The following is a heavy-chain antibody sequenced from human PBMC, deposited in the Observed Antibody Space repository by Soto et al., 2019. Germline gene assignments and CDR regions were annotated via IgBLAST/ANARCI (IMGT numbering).Heavy chain of an antibody. CDR2: ISPYTGNT. J-gene: IGHJ6*02. CDR3: AMVSMYVTPTPQDV. D-gene: IGHD2-21*01. V-gene: IGHV1-18*01. Sequence: QVQLVQSGDEVKKPGASVKVSCKASGYIFVNYGIAWVRQAPGQGLEWMGWISPYTGNTHSATKVQGRLTMTTDTSASTASMDLGSLTSDDTAVYFCAMVSMYVTPTPQDVWGQGTTGTVSS. CDR1: GYIFVNYG.